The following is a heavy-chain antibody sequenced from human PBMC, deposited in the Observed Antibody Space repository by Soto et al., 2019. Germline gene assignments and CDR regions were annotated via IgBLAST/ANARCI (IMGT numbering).Heavy chain of an antibody. CDR2: ISPSGANT. CDR3: ARDQKHYYDSSGYYGRAYYYGMDV. CDR1: GYTFTSYG. V-gene: IGHV1-18*01. D-gene: IGHD3-22*01. Sequence: ASVKVSCKASGYTFTSYGMSWVRQAPGQGLEWMGWISPSGANTSYAQKFQGRVTMTRDTSTSTVYMELSSLRSEDTAVYYCARDQKHYYDSSGYYGRAYYYGMDVWGQGTTVTVSS. J-gene: IGHJ6*02.